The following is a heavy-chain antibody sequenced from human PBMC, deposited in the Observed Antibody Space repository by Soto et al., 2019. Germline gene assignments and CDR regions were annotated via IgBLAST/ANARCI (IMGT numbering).Heavy chain of an antibody. CDR2: MSGTAGNT. CDR1: GFTFSNYA. V-gene: IGHV3-23*01. J-gene: IGHJ4*02. Sequence: EVQLLESGGGSVQPGGYLRLSCAASGFTFSNYAMTWVRQAPGKGLEWVSTMSGTAGNTYYADSVKGRFTISRDNSKNTLYLQMNSLRAEDTAVYYCAKKYYFGSGSYVFYFDYWGQGTLVTVSS. CDR3: AKKYYFGSGSYVFYFDY. D-gene: IGHD3-10*01.